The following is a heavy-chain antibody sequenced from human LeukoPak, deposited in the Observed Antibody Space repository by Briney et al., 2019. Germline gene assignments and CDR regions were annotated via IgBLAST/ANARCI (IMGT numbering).Heavy chain of an antibody. CDR1: GYTFTSYG. CDR2: MNPNSGNT. J-gene: IGHJ5*02. CDR3: ARNAVAGIMGDDWFDP. V-gene: IGHV1-8*02. Sequence: ASVKVSCKASGYTFTSYGISWVRQAPGQGLEWMGWMNPNSGNTGYAQKFQGRVTITRNTSIRTAYMELSSLRSEDTAVYYCARNAVAGIMGDDWFDPWGQGTLVTVSS. D-gene: IGHD6-19*01.